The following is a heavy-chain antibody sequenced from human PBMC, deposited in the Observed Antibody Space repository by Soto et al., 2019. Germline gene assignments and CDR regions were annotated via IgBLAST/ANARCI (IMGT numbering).Heavy chain of an antibody. Sequence: LRLSCAASGFTFSSYGMHWVRQAPGKGLEWVAVIPYDGSDKYYADSVKGRFTISRDNSKNTLYLQMNSLRAEDTAVYYCAKNRFCSSSSCHYYGMDVWGQGTSVTVSS. V-gene: IGHV3-30*18. J-gene: IGHJ6*02. CDR2: IPYDGSDK. D-gene: IGHD2-2*01. CDR3: AKNRFCSSSSCHYYGMDV. CDR1: GFTFSSYG.